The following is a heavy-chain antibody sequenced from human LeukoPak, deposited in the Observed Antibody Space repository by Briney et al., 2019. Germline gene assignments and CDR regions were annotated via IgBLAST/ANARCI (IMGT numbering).Heavy chain of an antibody. CDR1: EFTFSSYA. CDR2: ISASGGNT. D-gene: IGHD2/OR15-2a*01. Sequence: GGSLRLSCAASEFTFSSYAMQWVRQAPGKGLEWVSGISASGGNTWYADSVKGRFTISRDNSKNTLYLQMNSLRAEDTAVYYCAKYVSARGPPYALAVWGQGTTITVSS. J-gene: IGHJ6*02. V-gene: IGHV3-23*01. CDR3: AKYVSARGPPYALAV.